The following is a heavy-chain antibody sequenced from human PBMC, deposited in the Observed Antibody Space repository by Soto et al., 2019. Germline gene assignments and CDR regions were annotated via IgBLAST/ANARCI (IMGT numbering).Heavy chain of an antibody. CDR2: IYYSGST. J-gene: IGHJ4*02. Sequence: SETLSLTCTVSGGSISSSSYYWGWIRQPPGKGLEWIGSIYYSGSTYYNPSLKSRVTISVDTSKNQFSLKLSSVTAADTAVYYCARYCSSTSCFEEDGFDYWGQGTLVTVSS. D-gene: IGHD2-2*01. V-gene: IGHV4-39*01. CDR1: GGSISSSSYY. CDR3: ARYCSSTSCFEEDGFDY.